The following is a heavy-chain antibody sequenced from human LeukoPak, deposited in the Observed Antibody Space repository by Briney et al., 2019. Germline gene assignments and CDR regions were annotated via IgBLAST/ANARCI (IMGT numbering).Heavy chain of an antibody. CDR2: IYFSGTT. J-gene: IGHJ6*02. Sequence: SETLSLTCTVSGASIISSYWSWIRQPPGKGLECLGYIYFSGTTNYNPSLKSRITMSVDTSRNQFSLKLSSVTAADTAVYSCARDYGPFGIWGQGTTVTVSS. D-gene: IGHD3-10*01. CDR3: ARDYGPFGI. V-gene: IGHV4-59*01. CDR1: GASIISSY.